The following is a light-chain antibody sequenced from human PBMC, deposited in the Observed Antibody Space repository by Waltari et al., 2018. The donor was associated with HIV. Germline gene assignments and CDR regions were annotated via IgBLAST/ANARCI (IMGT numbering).Light chain of an antibody. J-gene: IGKJ5*01. Sequence: DIQLTQSPSFLSASIGDRVTITCRASQDISRLLAWYQQKPGKPPKLLIYTASTLQSGVPSRFSGSGSGTEFTLTISSLEPEDFATYFCQHLKTYPITVGQGTRLDIE. V-gene: IGKV1-9*01. CDR3: QHLKTYPIT. CDR1: QDISRL. CDR2: TAS.